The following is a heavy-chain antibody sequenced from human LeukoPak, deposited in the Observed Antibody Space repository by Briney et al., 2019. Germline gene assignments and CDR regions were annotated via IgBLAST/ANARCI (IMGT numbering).Heavy chain of an antibody. D-gene: IGHD3-22*01. V-gene: IGHV3-23*01. CDR3: AKANYYDSSGYYENLDY. CDR1: GFTFSSYA. Sequence: SGGSLRLSCAASGFTFSSYAMSWVRQAPGKGLEWVSAISGSGGSTYYADSVKGRFTISRDNSKNTLYLQMNSLRAEDTAVYYCAKANYYDSSGYYENLDYWGQGTLVTVSS. J-gene: IGHJ4*02. CDR2: ISGSGGST.